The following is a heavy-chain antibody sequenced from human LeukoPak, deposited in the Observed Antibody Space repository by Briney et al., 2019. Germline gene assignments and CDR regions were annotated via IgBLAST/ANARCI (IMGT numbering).Heavy chain of an antibody. CDR3: ARALEYYDFWSGYSYFDY. Sequence: SQTPSLTCTVSGGSISSGSYYWSWIRQPAGKGLEWIGRIYTSGSTNYNPSLKSRVTISVDTSKNQFSLKLSSVTAADTAVYYCARALEYYDFWSGYSYFDYWGQGTLVTVSS. CDR1: GGSISSGSYY. V-gene: IGHV4-61*02. CDR2: IYTSGST. J-gene: IGHJ4*02. D-gene: IGHD3-3*01.